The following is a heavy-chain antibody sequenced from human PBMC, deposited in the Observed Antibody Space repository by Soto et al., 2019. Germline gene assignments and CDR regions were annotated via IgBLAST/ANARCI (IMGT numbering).Heavy chain of an antibody. CDR3: AKEAAVAGRPLDY. Sequence: EVQLLESGGGLVQPGGSLRFSCAASGFAFGSYDMSWVRQPPGRGLEWVSGISGSGSNTYYADSVRGRFTISRDNSKNTLYLQLNSLRAKDTAVYYCAKEAAVAGRPLDYWGQGTLVTVSS. D-gene: IGHD6-19*01. V-gene: IGHV3-23*01. CDR1: GFAFGSYD. CDR2: ISGSGSNT. J-gene: IGHJ4*02.